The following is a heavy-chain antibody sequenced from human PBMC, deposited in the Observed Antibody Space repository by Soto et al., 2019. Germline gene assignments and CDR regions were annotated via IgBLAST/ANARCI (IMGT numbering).Heavy chain of an antibody. V-gene: IGHV3-11*01. Sequence: QVQLVESGGGLVKPGGSLRLSCAASGFTFSDFYMSWIRQAPGKGLEWISYISSGSTNIFYADSVKGRFTVSRDNAKNSVYLPMDSLRAEDTAVYYCARDRNAAGSDYWGQGTLGAFAS. D-gene: IGHD1-1*01. CDR3: ARDRNAAGSDY. J-gene: IGHJ4*02. CDR2: ISSGSTNI. CDR1: GFTFSDFY.